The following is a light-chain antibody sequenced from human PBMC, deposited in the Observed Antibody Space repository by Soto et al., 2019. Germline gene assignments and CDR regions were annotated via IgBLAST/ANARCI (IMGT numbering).Light chain of an antibody. CDR2: DTS. J-gene: IGLJ2*01. CDR1: TGAVTSGHY. V-gene: IGLV7-46*01. CDR3: SLSYSGDVV. Sequence: QAVVTQEPSLTVSPGGTVTLTCGPSTGAVTSGHYPYWFQQKPGQAPRTLIFDTSNKHSWTPARFSGSLLGGKAALTLSGAQPEDEAEYYCSLSYSGDVVFGGGTKVTVL.